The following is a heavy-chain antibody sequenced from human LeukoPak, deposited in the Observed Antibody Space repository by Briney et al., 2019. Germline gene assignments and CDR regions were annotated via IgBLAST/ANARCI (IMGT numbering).Heavy chain of an antibody. CDR3: ARLDYPAD. D-gene: IGHD4/OR15-4a*01. J-gene: IGHJ4*02. Sequence: AETLSLTCTVSGGSINSYYWSWIRQPAGKGLEWIGRMSTSGNSDYNPSLKSRVTISVDTSKNQFSLKLSSVTAADTAVYYCARLDYPADWGQGTLVTVSS. CDR2: MSTSGNS. CDR1: GGSINSYY. V-gene: IGHV4-4*07.